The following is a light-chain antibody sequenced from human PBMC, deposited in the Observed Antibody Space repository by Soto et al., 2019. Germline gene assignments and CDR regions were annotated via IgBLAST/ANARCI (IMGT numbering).Light chain of an antibody. CDR3: QQYNIQRT. J-gene: IGKJ1*01. CDR1: QYISSW. CDR2: KAS. Sequence: DIQMTQSPSTLSASVGDRVTITCRASQYISSWLAWYQQQPGKAPKLLIYKASSLESGVPSRFSGSGSGTEFTLTISILQPDDFATYYCQQYNIQRTCGQGTKVEIK. V-gene: IGKV1-5*03.